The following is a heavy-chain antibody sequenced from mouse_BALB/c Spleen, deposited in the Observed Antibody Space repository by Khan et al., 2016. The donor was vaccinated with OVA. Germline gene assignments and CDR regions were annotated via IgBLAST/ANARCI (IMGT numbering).Heavy chain of an antibody. J-gene: IGHJ4*01. CDR2: VAPGSGST. Sequence: DLVKPGASVKLSCKASGYTFTSYWINWIKERPEQGLEWIGRVAPGSGSTSYNEMFKAKTTMTIDKSSRTAYIQLSSLSSGDSAVYFCATTNYYGSGLYAMYYWGQGTSVTVSS. D-gene: IGHD1-1*01. CDR3: ATTNYYGSGLYAMYY. CDR1: GYTFTSYW. V-gene: IGHV1S41*01.